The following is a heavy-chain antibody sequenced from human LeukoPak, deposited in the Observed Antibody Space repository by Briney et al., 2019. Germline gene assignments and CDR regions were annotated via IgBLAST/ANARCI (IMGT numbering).Heavy chain of an antibody. V-gene: IGHV3-33*01. Sequence: GGSLRLSCAASGFTFSSYGMHWVRQAPGKGLEWVAVIWYDGSNKYYADSVKGRFTISRDNSKNTLYLQMNSLRAEDTAVYYCARDGGSGSAFDIWGQGTMVTVSS. CDR2: IWYDGSNK. CDR1: GFTFSSYG. CDR3: ARDGGSGSAFDI. J-gene: IGHJ3*02. D-gene: IGHD1-26*01.